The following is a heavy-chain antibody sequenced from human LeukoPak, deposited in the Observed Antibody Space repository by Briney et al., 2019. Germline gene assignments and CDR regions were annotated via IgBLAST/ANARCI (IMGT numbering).Heavy chain of an antibody. J-gene: IGHJ3*02. Sequence: PGGSLRLSCAASGFTFSSYGTHWVRQAPGKGLEWVAFIRYDGSNKYYTDSVKGRFTISRDNSKNSLFLQMNSLRAEDTAVYYCAKGGSGWYESSAFDIWGQGTMVTVSS. CDR3: AKGGSGWYESSAFDI. D-gene: IGHD6-19*01. V-gene: IGHV3-30*02. CDR1: GFTFSSYG. CDR2: IRYDGSNK.